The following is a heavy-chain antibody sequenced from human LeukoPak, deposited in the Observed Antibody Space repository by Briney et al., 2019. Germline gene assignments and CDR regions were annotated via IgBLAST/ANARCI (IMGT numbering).Heavy chain of an antibody. CDR1: GASISSGSYY. CDR3: ARGSVDCSSTSCNTIYCYSGMDV. D-gene: IGHD2-2*01. Sequence: SETLSLTCTVSGASISSGSYYWGWIRQPPGKGLEWIGSLHYSGSTYYTPSLKGRVTMSVDTSKNHFSLRLSSVTAADAAVYHCARGSVDCSSTSCNTIYCYSGMDVWGQGTTVTVSS. J-gene: IGHJ6*02. V-gene: IGHV4-39*02. CDR2: LHYSGST.